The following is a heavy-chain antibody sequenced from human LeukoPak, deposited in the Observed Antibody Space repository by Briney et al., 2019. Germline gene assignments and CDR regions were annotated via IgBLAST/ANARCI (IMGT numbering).Heavy chain of an antibody. Sequence: PGGSLTLSCSASGFTFSCYAMSWLRQAPGKGREWVSAISGSGGSTYYADSVKGRFTISRDNSKNTLYLQMNSLRAEDTAVYYCAKDDGYSSSVSNFDYWGQGTLVTVSS. CDR3: AKDDGYSSSVSNFDY. CDR2: ISGSGGST. J-gene: IGHJ4*02. D-gene: IGHD6-13*01. CDR1: GFTFSCYA. V-gene: IGHV3-23*01.